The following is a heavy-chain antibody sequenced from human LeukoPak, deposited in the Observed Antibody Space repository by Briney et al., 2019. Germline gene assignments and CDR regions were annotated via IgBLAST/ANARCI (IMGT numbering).Heavy chain of an antibody. D-gene: IGHD4-17*01. CDR1: GYTFSSYA. CDR3: ASSESGDGDHAQYFDY. V-gene: IGHV1-69*06. CDR2: IIPIFGTA. Sequence: AASVKVSCKASGYTFSSYAISWVRQAPGQGLEWMGGIIPIFGTANYAQKFQGRVTITADKSTSTAYMELSSLRSEDTAVYYCASSESGDGDHAQYFDYWGQGTLVTVSS. J-gene: IGHJ4*02.